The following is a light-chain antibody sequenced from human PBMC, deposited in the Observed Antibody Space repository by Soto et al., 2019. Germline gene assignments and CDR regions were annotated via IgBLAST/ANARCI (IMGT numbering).Light chain of an antibody. CDR1: QSVSVH. J-gene: IGKJ1*01. CDR2: DAS. Sequence: EIVLTQSPGTLSLSPGERATLSCRASQSVSVHLAWYQQKPGQAPRLLIYDASNRATGIPARFSGSGSGTDFTLTSSSVEREDCAGYHCVQRTTWPWTCGQGSKVEIK. V-gene: IGKV3-11*01. CDR3: VQRTTWPWT.